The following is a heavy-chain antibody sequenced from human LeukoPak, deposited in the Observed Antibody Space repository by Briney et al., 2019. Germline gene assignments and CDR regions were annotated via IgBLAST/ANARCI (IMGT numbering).Heavy chain of an antibody. Sequence: GGSLRLSCAASGSTFSNYAMTWVRQAPGKGLEWVSGISGSGSSTYYADSVRGRFTLSRDYPKNTLYLQMNSLRAEDTAVYFCAKYSGSYYYPPNWDSWGQGTLVTVSS. J-gene: IGHJ4*02. CDR2: ISGSGSST. V-gene: IGHV3-23*01. D-gene: IGHD1-26*01. CDR1: GSTFSNYA. CDR3: AKYSGSYYYPPNWDS.